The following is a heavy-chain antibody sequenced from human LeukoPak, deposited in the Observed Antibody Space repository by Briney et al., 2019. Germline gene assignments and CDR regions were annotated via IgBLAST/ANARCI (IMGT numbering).Heavy chain of an antibody. CDR1: GFTFSTYA. CDR3: AKDWGY. D-gene: IGHD7-27*01. CDR2: ISGSGGTT. J-gene: IGHJ4*02. Sequence: GGSLGLSCAASGFTFSTYAMNWVRQAPGRGLECVSPISGSGGTTYYADSVKGRFTISRDNSKSTLYLQMNSLRAEDTAVYYCAKDWGYWGQGTLVTVSS. V-gene: IGHV3-23*01.